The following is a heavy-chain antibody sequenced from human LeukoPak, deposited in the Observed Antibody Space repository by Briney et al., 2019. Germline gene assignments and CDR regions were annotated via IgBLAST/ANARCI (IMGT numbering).Heavy chain of an antibody. D-gene: IGHD1-1*01. CDR2: LSASGSIT. Sequence: AGGSLRLSCTASGFTFRDLAMNWVRQAPGKGLEWVSTLSASGSITYYADSVKGRFTISRDDSKNMLYLQMSSLRVDDTAVYYCAYLGLSSDWNDVPGPQIGHWGQGMLVSVSS. CDR3: AYLGLSSDWNDVPGPQIGH. J-gene: IGHJ1*01. CDR1: GFTFRDLA. V-gene: IGHV3-23*01.